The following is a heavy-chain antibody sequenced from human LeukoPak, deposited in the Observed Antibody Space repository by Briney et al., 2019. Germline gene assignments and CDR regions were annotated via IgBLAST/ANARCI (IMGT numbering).Heavy chain of an antibody. D-gene: IGHD2-15*01. CDR3: ARWGPSGQKRWYFDL. V-gene: IGHV1-18*01. Sequence: ASVKVSRKASGYTFTGYGISWVRQAPGQGLEWMGWISAYNGNTNYAQKLQGRVTMTTDTSTSTAYMELRSLRSDDTAVYYCARWGPSGQKRWYFDLWGRGTLVTVSS. J-gene: IGHJ2*01. CDR1: GYTFTGYG. CDR2: ISAYNGNT.